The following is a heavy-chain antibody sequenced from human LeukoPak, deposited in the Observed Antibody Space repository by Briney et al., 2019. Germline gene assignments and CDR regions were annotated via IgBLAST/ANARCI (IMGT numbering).Heavy chain of an antibody. V-gene: IGHV4-59*01. J-gene: IGHJ4*02. Sequence: SETLSLTCTVSGGSISSYCWSWIRQPPGKGLEWIGYIYYSGSTNYNPSLKSRVTISVDTSKNQFSLKLSSLTAADTAVYYCARLATSSGWPSTFDYWGQGTLVTVSS. CDR3: ARLATSSGWPSTFDY. CDR2: IYYSGST. D-gene: IGHD6-19*01. CDR1: GGSISSYC.